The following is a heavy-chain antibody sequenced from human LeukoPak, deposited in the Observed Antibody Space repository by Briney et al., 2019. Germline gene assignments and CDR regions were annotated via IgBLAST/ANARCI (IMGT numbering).Heavy chain of an antibody. V-gene: IGHV1-69*13. CDR3: ARVYHSGGGYCSSTSCYYYYGMDV. Sequence: GASVKVSCKASGGTFSSYAISWVRQAPAQGLEWMGGIIPMFGTANYAQKFQGRVTITADESTSTAYMELSSLRSEDTAVYYCARVYHSGGGYCSSTSCYYYYGMDVWGQGTTVTVSS. J-gene: IGHJ6*02. D-gene: IGHD2-2*01. CDR2: IIPMFGTA. CDR1: GGTFSSYA.